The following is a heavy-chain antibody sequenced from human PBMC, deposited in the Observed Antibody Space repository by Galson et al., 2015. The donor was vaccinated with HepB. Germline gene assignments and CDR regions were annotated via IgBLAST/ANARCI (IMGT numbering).Heavy chain of an antibody. J-gene: IGHJ6*02. CDR3: ARAIKLLWFGGDLDYYGMDV. CDR1: GYTFNSYG. V-gene: IGHV1-18*04. D-gene: IGHD3-10*01. CDR2: ISAYNGNT. Sequence: SVKASCKASGYTFNSYGISWVRQAPGQGLEWMGWISAYNGNTKYAQKFQGRVTMTTDTSTSTAYLELRSLRSDDTAVYYCARAIKLLWFGGDLDYYGMDVWGQGTTVTVSS.